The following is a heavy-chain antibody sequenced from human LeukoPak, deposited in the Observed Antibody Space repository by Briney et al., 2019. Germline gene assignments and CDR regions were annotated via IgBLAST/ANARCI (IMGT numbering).Heavy chain of an antibody. V-gene: IGHV3-49*04. J-gene: IGHJ4*02. D-gene: IGHD5-24*01. Sequence: GGSLRLSCTASGFTFGDYAMSWVRQAPGKGREWVGFIRSKAYGGTTEYAASVKGRFTISRDDSKSIAYLQMNSLKTEDTAVYFCTSSRDGYNFYFDYWGQGTLVTVSS. CDR1: GFTFGDYA. CDR3: TSSRDGYNFYFDY. CDR2: IRSKAYGGTT.